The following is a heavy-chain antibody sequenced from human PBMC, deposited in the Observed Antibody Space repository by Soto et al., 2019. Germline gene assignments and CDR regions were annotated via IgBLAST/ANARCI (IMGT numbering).Heavy chain of an antibody. CDR1: GGSISSNSYY. Sequence: QLQLQESGPGLVKPSETLSLACTVSGGSISSNSYYWDWIRQPPGKGLEWIGSMYYSGATYHNPSLQSRVTISVDTSKNQFSLHLSSVTAADTAVYYCARHGAYDSVWGKSDGSDYWGQGTLVTVSS. J-gene: IGHJ4*02. CDR2: MYYSGAT. D-gene: IGHD3-16*01. CDR3: ARHGAYDSVWGKSDGSDY. V-gene: IGHV4-39*01.